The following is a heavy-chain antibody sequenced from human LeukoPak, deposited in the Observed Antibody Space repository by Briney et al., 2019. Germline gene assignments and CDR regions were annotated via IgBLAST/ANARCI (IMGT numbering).Heavy chain of an antibody. Sequence: PSETLSLTCTVSGGSISSYYWSWIRQPPGKGLEWIGYIYYSGSTNYNPSLKNRVTISVDTSKNQFSLKLSSVTAADTAVYYCAREFPGFLEPYYYYMDVWGKGTTVTVSS. V-gene: IGHV4-59*01. CDR2: IYYSGST. J-gene: IGHJ6*03. D-gene: IGHD3-3*01. CDR3: AREFPGFLEPYYYYMDV. CDR1: GGSISSYY.